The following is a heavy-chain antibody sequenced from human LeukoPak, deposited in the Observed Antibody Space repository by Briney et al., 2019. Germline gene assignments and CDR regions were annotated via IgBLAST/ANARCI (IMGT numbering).Heavy chain of an antibody. CDR2: ISAYNGNT. Sequence: AASVKVSCKASGYTFTSYGISWVRQAPGQGLEWMGWISAYNGNTNYAQKLQGRVTMTRDTSISTAYMELSRLRSDDTAVYYCARGDYYYYYMDVWGKGTTVTVSS. CDR3: ARGDYYYYYMDV. J-gene: IGHJ6*03. V-gene: IGHV1-18*01. CDR1: GYTFTSYG.